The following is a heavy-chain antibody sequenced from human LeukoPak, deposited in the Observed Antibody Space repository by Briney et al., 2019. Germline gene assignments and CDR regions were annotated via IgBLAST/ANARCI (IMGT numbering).Heavy chain of an antibody. D-gene: IGHD5-24*01. CDR1: GGSISSYY. J-gene: IGHJ4*02. CDR2: IYYSGST. CDR3: ARLEERDGYNSLSFDY. V-gene: IGHV4-59*12. Sequence: SETLSLTCTVSGGSISSYYWSWIRQPPGKGLEWIGYIYYSGSTNYNPSLKSRVTISVDTSKNQFSLKLSSVTAADTAVYYCARLEERDGYNSLSFDYWGQGTLVTVSS.